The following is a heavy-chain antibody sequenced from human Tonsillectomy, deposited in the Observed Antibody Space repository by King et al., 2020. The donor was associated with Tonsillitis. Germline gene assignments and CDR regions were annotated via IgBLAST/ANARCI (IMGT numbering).Heavy chain of an antibody. CDR2: ISSSSIST. J-gene: IGHJ3*02. Sequence: QLVQSGGGLVKPGGSLRXSCAASGFTFSDYYMNWIRQAPGKGLEWVSYISSSSISTNYADSVKGRFTISRDNAKNSLYLQMNSLRAGEPAGYYCAEGLXRXXSDAFAIXGQGTMVTVSS. CDR1: GFTFSDYY. V-gene: IGHV3-11*05. CDR3: AEGLXRXXSDAFAI.